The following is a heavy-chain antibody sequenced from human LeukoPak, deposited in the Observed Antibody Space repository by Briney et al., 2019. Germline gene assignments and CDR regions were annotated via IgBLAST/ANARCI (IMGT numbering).Heavy chain of an antibody. V-gene: IGHV1-58*01. CDR1: GFTFTSSA. Sequence: ASVKVSCKASGFTFTSSAVQWVRQARGQRLEWIGWIVVGSGNTNYAQKFQERVTITRDMSTSTAYMELSSLRSEDTAVYYCAAVQDGYCDSSGYFPDWGQGTLVTVSS. J-gene: IGHJ4*02. CDR3: AAVQDGYCDSSGYFPD. D-gene: IGHD3-22*01. CDR2: IVVGSGNT.